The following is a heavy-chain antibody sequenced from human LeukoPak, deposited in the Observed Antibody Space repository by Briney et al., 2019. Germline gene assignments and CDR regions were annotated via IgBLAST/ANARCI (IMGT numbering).Heavy chain of an antibody. CDR3: ARGNILTGYCFDF. V-gene: IGHV4-34*01. D-gene: IGHD3-9*01. CDR2: IHYTGAT. Sequence: PSETLSLTCAVYGGSTTGYYWSWLRQTPGRGRVWVGEIHYTGATSYNPSLKSRATISTDTSKNQFSLRLSSVTAADTAVYYCARGNILTGYCFDFWGQGALVTVSS. CDR1: GGSTTGYY. J-gene: IGHJ4*02.